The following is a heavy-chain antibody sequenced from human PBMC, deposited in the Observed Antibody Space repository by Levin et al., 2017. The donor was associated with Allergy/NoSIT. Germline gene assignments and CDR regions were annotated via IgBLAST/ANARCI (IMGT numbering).Heavy chain of an antibody. Sequence: GESLKISCAASGFTFSSYGMHWVRQAPGKGLEWVAVIWYDGSNKYYADSVKGRFTISRDNSKNTLYLQMNSLRAEDTAVYYCARDTMVRGAPGDWGQGTLVTVSS. CDR1: GFTFSSYG. CDR3: ARDTMVRGAPGD. J-gene: IGHJ4*02. D-gene: IGHD3-10*01. V-gene: IGHV3-33*01. CDR2: IWYDGSNK.